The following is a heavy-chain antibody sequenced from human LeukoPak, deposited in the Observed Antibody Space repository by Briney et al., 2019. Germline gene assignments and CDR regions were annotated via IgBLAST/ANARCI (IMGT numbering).Heavy chain of an antibody. J-gene: IGHJ4*02. Sequence: GESLKISCKGSGYGFTSYWIGWVRQMPGKGLELMGIIYPGDSDTRYSPSFQGQVTISADKSISTAYLQWSSLKASDTAMYYCARQGSSDYDYVWGSYRPRPLGPVLNWGQGTLVTVSS. CDR1: GYGFTSYW. D-gene: IGHD3-16*02. CDR3: ARQGSSDYDYVWGSYRPRPLGPVLN. CDR2: IYPGDSDT. V-gene: IGHV5-51*01.